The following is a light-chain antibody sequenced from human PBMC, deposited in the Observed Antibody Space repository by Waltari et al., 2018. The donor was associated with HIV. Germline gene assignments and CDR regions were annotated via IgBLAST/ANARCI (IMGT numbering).Light chain of an antibody. Sequence: DIVMTQSPDSLTGSVGERVNINCKSSQSVLVNSNVKTNLAWYQQKSGQPPKLLFYWASDRQSGVPARFSASGSGTDFTLTISSLQAEDVALYYCHQYYSYPQTFGQGTKVEIK. CDR3: HQYYSYPQT. CDR2: WAS. CDR1: QSVLVNSNVKTN. V-gene: IGKV4-1*01. J-gene: IGKJ1*01.